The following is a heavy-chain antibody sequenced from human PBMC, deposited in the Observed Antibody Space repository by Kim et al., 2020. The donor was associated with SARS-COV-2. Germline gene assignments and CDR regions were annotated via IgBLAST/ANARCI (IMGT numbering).Heavy chain of an antibody. D-gene: IGHD2-2*02. Sequence: SETLSLTCTVSGGSISSSSYYWGWIRQPPGKGLEWIGSIYYSGSTYYNPSLKSRVTISVDTSKNQFSLKLSSVTAADTAVYYCARESLYPARIIDYWGQGTLVTVSS. CDR2: IYYSGST. J-gene: IGHJ4*02. V-gene: IGHV4-39*07. CDR3: ARESLYPARIIDY. CDR1: GGSISSSSYY.